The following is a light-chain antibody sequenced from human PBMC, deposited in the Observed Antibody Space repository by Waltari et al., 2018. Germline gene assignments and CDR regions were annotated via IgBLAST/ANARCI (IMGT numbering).Light chain of an antibody. CDR2: WAS. CDR3: QQYYRSRT. J-gene: IGKJ1*01. Sequence: DIVMTQSPDSLAVSLGARATIDCKSSQSVFYSSDNKNYLAWYQHKPGQPPKLLFYWASTRESGVPDRFSASGSGTDFTLTNNNLQAEDVAVYYCQQYYRSRTFGQGTKVEIK. CDR1: QSVFYSSDNKNY. V-gene: IGKV4-1*01.